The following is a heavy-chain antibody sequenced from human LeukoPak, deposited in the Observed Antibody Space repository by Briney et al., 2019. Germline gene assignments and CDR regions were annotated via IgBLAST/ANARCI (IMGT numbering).Heavy chain of an antibody. J-gene: IGHJ6*03. CDR2: ISYDGSNK. CDR3: ARDGDILTGYYVNYYYYYMDV. D-gene: IGHD3-9*01. CDR1: GFTFSSYA. Sequence: GRSLRLSCAASGFTFSSYAMHWVRQAPGKGLEWVAVISYDGSNKYYADSVKGRFTISRDNSKSTLYLQMNSLRAEDTAVYYCARDGDILTGYYVNYYYYYMDVWGKGTTVTVSS. V-gene: IGHV3-30*01.